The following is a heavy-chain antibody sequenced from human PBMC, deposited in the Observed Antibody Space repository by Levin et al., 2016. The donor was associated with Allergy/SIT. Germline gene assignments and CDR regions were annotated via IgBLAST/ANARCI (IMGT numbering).Heavy chain of an antibody. Sequence: WIRQPPGKGLEWIGYIYYSGSTNYNPSLKSRVTISVDTSKNQFSLKLSSVTAADTAVYYCARAGYGSGSYYLFDYWGQGTLVTVSS. D-gene: IGHD3-10*01. CDR3: ARAGYGSGSYYLFDY. J-gene: IGHJ4*02. V-gene: IGHV4-59*01. CDR2: IYYSGST.